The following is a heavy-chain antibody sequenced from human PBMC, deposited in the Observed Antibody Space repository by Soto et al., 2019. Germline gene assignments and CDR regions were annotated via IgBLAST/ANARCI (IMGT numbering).Heavy chain of an antibody. CDR1: GFTFSYYW. V-gene: IGHV3-7*01. CDR2: IKQDGSEK. Sequence: EVQLVESGGGLVQPGGSLRLSCAASGFTFSYYWMSWVRQAPGKGLEWVANIKQDGSEKYYVDSVKGRFTISRDNANNSLYLQLNSLRVEDTAIYYCARVANRYFDPWGRGTLVTVSS. J-gene: IGHJ2*01. CDR3: ARVANRYFDP.